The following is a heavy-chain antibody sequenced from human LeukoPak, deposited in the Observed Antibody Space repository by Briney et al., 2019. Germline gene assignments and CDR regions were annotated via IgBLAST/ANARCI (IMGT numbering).Heavy chain of an antibody. V-gene: IGHV4-38-2*02. CDR1: GYSISSGYY. CDR2: IYQSGKT. J-gene: IGHJ4*02. Sequence: SETLSLTCSVSGYSISSGYYWGWIRQPPGKGLEWMGIIYQSGKTYCNPSLESRVTISVDTSKNQFSLKMNSVTAADTAMYYCARGLPGGQLSRYDYWGQGTLVTVSS. CDR3: ARGLPGGQLSRYDY. D-gene: IGHD6-13*01.